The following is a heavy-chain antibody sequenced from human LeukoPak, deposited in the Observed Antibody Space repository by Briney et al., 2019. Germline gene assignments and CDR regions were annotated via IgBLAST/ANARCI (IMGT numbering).Heavy chain of an antibody. CDR3: ARADKGVRTSSGYYYMDV. V-gene: IGHV4-59*01. CDR1: GGSISSYY. CDR2: IYYSGST. D-gene: IGHD2-2*01. J-gene: IGHJ6*03. Sequence: TSETLSLTCTVSGGSISSYYWSWIRQPPGKGLEWIGYIYYSGSTNYNPSLKSRVTISVDTSKNQFSLKLSSVTAADTAVYYCARADKGVRTSSGYYYMDVWGKGTTVTVSS.